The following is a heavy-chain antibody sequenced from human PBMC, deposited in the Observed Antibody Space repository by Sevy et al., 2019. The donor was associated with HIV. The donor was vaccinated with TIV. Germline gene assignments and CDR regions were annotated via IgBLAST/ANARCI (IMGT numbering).Heavy chain of an antibody. CDR2: AYYSGST. CDR3: VRGVNLDVIPWGH. J-gene: IGHJ4*02. CDR1: GVSVNNGDYY. Sequence: LETLSLTCTVSGVSVNNGDYYWTWIRQPPGKGLEWIGYAYYSGSTNYNPSLESRVTISVDTSKNQFSLKLNSVTAADTAVYYCVRGVNLDVIPWGHWGQGILVTVSS. V-gene: IGHV4-61*08. D-gene: IGHD1-26*01.